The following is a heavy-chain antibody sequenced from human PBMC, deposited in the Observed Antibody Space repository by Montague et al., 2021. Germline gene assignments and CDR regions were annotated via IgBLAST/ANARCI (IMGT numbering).Heavy chain of an antibody. Sequence: SETLSLTCTVSGDSISSKYFWSWVRQPLGKGLEWIGEIYHGTTSYSPSLKGRLTVSMDTSKNQFSLKLSSVTAADTAIYYCAVGSESAWELLHHWGQGILVTVS. CDR3: AVGSESAWELLHH. CDR1: GDSISSKYF. CDR2: IYHGTT. D-gene: IGHD1-26*01. J-gene: IGHJ5*02. V-gene: IGHV4-4*02.